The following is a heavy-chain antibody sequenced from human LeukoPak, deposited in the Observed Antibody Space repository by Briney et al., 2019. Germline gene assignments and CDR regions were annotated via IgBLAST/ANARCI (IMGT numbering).Heavy chain of an antibody. CDR2: ITGSNGYT. Sequence: GGSLRLSCAASGLTFSSYAMAWVRQAPGKGLEWVSTITGSNGYTYYADSVKGRFTIPRDNSKNTLYLQMNSLRAEDTAIYYCASESPVAATGRRWFDPWGQGTLVTVSS. J-gene: IGHJ5*02. CDR1: GLTFSSYA. D-gene: IGHD6-13*01. V-gene: IGHV3-23*01. CDR3: ASESPVAATGRRWFDP.